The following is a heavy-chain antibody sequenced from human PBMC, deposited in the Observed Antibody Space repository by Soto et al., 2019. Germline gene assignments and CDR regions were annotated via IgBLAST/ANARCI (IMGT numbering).Heavy chain of an antibody. CDR2: ISSSGDPT. Sequence: VQLVESGGGLVNPGGSLRLSCAASGFSFSEYYMTWIRQAPEKGLEWISDISSSGDPTYYADSVRGRFTISRDNAKNSLYLQLNSLRGEDTAIYYCARLLLRPGKFDYWGQGTLVTVSS. CDR1: GFSFSEYY. V-gene: IGHV3-11*01. D-gene: IGHD2-21*01. J-gene: IGHJ4*02. CDR3: ARLLLRPGKFDY.